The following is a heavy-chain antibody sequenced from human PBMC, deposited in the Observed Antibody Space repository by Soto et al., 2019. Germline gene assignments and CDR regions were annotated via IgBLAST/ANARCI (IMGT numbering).Heavy chain of an antibody. J-gene: IGHJ4*02. CDR2: VNPIVSMS. CDR3: ASSYGSGYRAFDY. D-gene: IGHD3-10*01. V-gene: IGHV1-69*02. CDR1: GDTFNFYS. Sequence: QVQLVQSGAEVKRPGSSVKVSCKASGDTFNFYSINWVRQAPGLGLEWMGRVNPIVSMSNYAQKFQGRVPMTAEKSTSTASMELSSLRSEDTAIYYCASSYGSGYRAFDYWGQGALVTVSS.